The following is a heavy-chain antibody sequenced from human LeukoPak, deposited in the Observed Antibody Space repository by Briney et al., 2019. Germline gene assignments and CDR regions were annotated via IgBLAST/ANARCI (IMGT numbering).Heavy chain of an antibody. J-gene: IGHJ4*02. V-gene: IGHV4-59*01. D-gene: IGHD5-18*01. CDR2: ICYSGST. CDR3: ARDMYSHGPTALGY. Sequence: SSETLSLTCAVYGGSFSGYYWSWIRQPPGKGLEWIGYICYSGSTNYNPSLKSRVTISVDTSKNQFSLKLSSVTAADTAVYYCARDMYSHGPTALGYWGQGTLVTVSS. CDR1: GGSFSGYY.